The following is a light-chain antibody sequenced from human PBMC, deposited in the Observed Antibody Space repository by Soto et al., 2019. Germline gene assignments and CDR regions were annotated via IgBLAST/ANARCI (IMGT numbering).Light chain of an antibody. Sequence: QSALTQSRSVSGSPGQSVTISCTGTSSDVGGYNYVSWYQQHPGKAPKVMIYDVSERPSGVPDRFSGSKSGNTASRTISGLQAEDEADYYCCSYAGSPRYVFGTGTKLTVL. J-gene: IGLJ1*01. CDR2: DVS. CDR3: CSYAGSPRYV. CDR1: SSDVGGYNY. V-gene: IGLV2-11*01.